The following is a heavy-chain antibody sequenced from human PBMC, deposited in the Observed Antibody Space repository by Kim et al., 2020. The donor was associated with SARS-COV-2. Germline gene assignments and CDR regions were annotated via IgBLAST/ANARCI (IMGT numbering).Heavy chain of an antibody. J-gene: IGHJ4*02. CDR1: GFTFSSYV. CDR3: VAHPYYYDSSDYYRDY. Sequence: GGSLRLSCSASGFTFSSYVMHWVRQAPGKGLEYVSAISSNGGTTYYADSVKGRFTISRDNSKNTLYLRMSSLRAEDTAVYYCVAHPYYYDSSDYYRDYWGQGTLVTVSS. D-gene: IGHD3-22*01. CDR2: ISSNGGTT. V-gene: IGHV3-64D*09.